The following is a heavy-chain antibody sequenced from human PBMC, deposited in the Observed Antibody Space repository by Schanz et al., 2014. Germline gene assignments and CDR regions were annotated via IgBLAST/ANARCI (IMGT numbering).Heavy chain of an antibody. CDR2: ISYDGRNK. V-gene: IGHV3-30*18. D-gene: IGHD3-9*01. J-gene: IGHJ4*02. Sequence: VQLLESGGGLVQPGGSLRLSCEASGFDFNSYSMNWVRQVPGKGLEWVAVISYDGRNKYYADSVKGRFTISRDNAKNSLFLQMNRLRAEDTAVYYCAKQIHYDILTVTRNWGQGTLVTVSS. CDR1: GFDFNSYS. CDR3: AKQIHYDILTVTRN.